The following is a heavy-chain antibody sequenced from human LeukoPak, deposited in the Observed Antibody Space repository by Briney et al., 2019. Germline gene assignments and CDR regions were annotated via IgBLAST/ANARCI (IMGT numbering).Heavy chain of an antibody. J-gene: IGHJ3*02. Sequence: PGGSLRLSCAASGFTFSSYGMHWVRQAPGKGLEWVAFIRYDGSNKYYADSVKGRFTISRDNSKNTLYLQMNSLRAEDTAVYYCAGYGTIVGATTNFDAFDIWGQGTMVTVSS. CDR1: GFTFSSYG. CDR2: IRYDGSNK. D-gene: IGHD1-26*01. CDR3: AGYGTIVGATTNFDAFDI. V-gene: IGHV3-30*02.